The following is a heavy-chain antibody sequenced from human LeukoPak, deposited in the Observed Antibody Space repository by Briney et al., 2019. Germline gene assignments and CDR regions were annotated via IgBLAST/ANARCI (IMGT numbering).Heavy chain of an antibody. CDR1: GFTVSSNY. CDR3: ARDLLGSGSYFDY. CDR2: IYSGGST. V-gene: IGHV3-66*01. D-gene: IGHD3-22*01. Sequence: GGSLRLSCAASGFTVSSNYMSWVRQAPGKGLEWVSVIYSGGSTYYADSVKGRFTISRDNSKNTLYLQMNSLGAEDTAVYYCARDLLGSGSYFDYWGQGTLVTVSS. J-gene: IGHJ4*02.